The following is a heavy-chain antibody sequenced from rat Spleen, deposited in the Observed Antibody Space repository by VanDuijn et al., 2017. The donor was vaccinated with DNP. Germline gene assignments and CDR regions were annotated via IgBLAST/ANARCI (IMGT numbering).Heavy chain of an antibody. Sequence: EVQLQESGPGLVKPSQSLSLTCSVTGYSITSSYRWTWIRQFPGNKMEWMGYISYSGSTSYNPSLKSRISITRDTSKNQFFLHLNSVTTDNTATYSCARWNYYGYNGFDYWGQGVMVTVSS. V-gene: IGHV3-1*01. CDR1: GYSITSSY. J-gene: IGHJ2*01. CDR3: ARWNYYGYNGFDY. D-gene: IGHD1-9*01. CDR2: ISYSGST.